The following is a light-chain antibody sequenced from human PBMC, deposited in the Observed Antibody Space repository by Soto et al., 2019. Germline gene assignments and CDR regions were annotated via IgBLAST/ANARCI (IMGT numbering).Light chain of an antibody. CDR1: SSDFGAYNY. V-gene: IGLV2-14*01. CDR3: ISYTCSSYYYV. CDR2: DVS. Sequence: QCERTQAASVYGSPGRSISISCTGTSSDFGAYNYVSWYQQLPGKAPQLMIYDVSNRPSGVSNRFSGSKSGNTAFLTIFGLHAEDEADYYCISYTCSSYYYVFRTGTKVIVL. J-gene: IGLJ1*01.